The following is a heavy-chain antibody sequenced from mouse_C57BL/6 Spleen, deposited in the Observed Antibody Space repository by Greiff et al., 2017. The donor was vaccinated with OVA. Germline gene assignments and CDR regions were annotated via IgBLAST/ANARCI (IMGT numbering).Heavy chain of an antibody. J-gene: IGHJ3*01. CDR2: INPNNGGT. Sequence: EVQLQESGPELVKPGASVKMSCKASGYTFTDYNMHWVKQSHGKSLEWIGYINPNNGGTSYNQKFKGKATLTVNKSSSTAYMELRSLTSEDSAVYYCARLDSSGYWFAYWGQGTLVTVSA. V-gene: IGHV1-22*01. CDR3: ARLDSSGYWFAY. D-gene: IGHD3-2*02. CDR1: GYTFTDYN.